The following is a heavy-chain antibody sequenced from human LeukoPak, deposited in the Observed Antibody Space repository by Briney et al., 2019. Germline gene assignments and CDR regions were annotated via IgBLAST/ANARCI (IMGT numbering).Heavy chain of an antibody. CDR1: GFTFSSSA. CDR2: ISNNGGYT. CDR3: AKVPSDSSDAFDI. J-gene: IGHJ3*02. D-gene: IGHD6-13*01. Sequence: GGSLRLSCAASGFTFSSSAMSWVRQAPGKGLEWVSAISNNGGYTYYADSVKGRFTISRDNSKNTLYLQMNSLRAEDTAVYYCAKVPSDSSDAFDIWGQGTMVTVSS. V-gene: IGHV3-23*01.